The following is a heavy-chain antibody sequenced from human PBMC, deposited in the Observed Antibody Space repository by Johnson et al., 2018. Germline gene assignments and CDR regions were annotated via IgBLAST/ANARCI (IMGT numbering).Heavy chain of an antibody. D-gene: IGHD3-22*01. J-gene: IGHJ6*03. CDR3: ARDRSDYDSWTHSYYYYMDD. V-gene: IGHV3-23*04. CDR1: GFKISSNV. CDR2: LQSGDDNP. Sequence: VQLVEAGGGLVRRGGSPRLSCTSYGFKISSNVMTLVRMAPGEGLEWLSPLQSGDDNPNYTDHVKGRLTTTRDNAKNTVYLQMNSLRAEDTAVYYCARDRSDYDSWTHSYYYYMDDWGKGTTVTVSS.